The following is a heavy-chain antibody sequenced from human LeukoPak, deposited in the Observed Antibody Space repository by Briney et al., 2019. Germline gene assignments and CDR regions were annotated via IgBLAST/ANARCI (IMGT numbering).Heavy chain of an antibody. J-gene: IGHJ4*02. V-gene: IGHV1-8*01. D-gene: IGHD4-17*01. CDR2: MNPNSGNT. CDR1: GYTFTSYD. CDR3: ARDRYGDYANFDY. Sequence: ASVKVSCKASGYTFTSYDINWVRQAPGQGLEWMGWMNPNSGNTGYAQKFQGRVTMTRNTSISTAYMELSSLRSEDTAVYYCARDRYGDYANFDYWGQGTLVTVSS.